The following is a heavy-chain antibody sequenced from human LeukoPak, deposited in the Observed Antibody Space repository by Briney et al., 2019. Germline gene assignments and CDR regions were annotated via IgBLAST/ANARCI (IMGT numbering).Heavy chain of an antibody. CDR3: ARRKAAFDI. V-gene: IGHV4-38-2*01. J-gene: IGHJ3*02. Sequence: PSETLSLTCAVSGYSISSGYYWGWIRQPPGKGLEWIGSIYHSGSTYYNPSLKSRVTISVDTSKNQFSLKLSSVTAADTAVYYCARRKAAFDIWGQRTMVTVSS. CDR1: GYSISSGYY. CDR2: IYHSGST.